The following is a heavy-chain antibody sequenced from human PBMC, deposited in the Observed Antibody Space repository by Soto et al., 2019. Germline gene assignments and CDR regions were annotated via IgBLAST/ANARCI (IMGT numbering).Heavy chain of an antibody. CDR3: ARVVDIVLVPAAHYYYGMDV. J-gene: IGHJ6*02. Sequence: QVQLVQSGAEVKKPGASVKVSCKASGYTFTSYDINWVRQATGQGLEWMGWMNPNSGNTGYAQKFQGRVTMTRNTSISTAYMELSSLRSEDTAVYYCARVVDIVLVPAAHYYYGMDVWGQGTTVTVSS. CDR1: GYTFTSYD. V-gene: IGHV1-8*01. CDR2: MNPNSGNT. D-gene: IGHD2-2*01.